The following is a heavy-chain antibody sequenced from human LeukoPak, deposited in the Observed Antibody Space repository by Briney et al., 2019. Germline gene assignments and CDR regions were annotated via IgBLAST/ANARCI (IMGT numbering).Heavy chain of an antibody. Sequence: SETLSLTCAVSGYSISSGYYWGWIRQPPGKGLEWIGSIYHTGSTYYNPSLQSRVTISLDSPKNRFSLKLTSVTAADTAVYYCASGGTAVVMALTYYFDTWGQGTPVTVSS. D-gene: IGHD3-22*01. V-gene: IGHV4-38-2*01. CDR1: GYSISSGYY. CDR3: ASGGTAVVMALTYYFDT. CDR2: IYHTGST. J-gene: IGHJ4*02.